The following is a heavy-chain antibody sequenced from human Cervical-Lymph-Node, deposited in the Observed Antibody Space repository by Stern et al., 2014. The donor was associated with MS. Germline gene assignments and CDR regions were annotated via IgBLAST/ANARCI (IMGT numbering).Heavy chain of an antibody. D-gene: IGHD2-2*01. V-gene: IGHV1-46*01. CDR3: AAAAATVLAFDY. CDR2: ISPAGEST. Sequence: VQLVQSGAEVKKPGASVKASCRASGYTFTQYYIHWVQQAPGQGLEWVGVISPAGESTSYAQKYQGRITLTRDTSTGTVYMEVSSLTSDDTAVYYCAAAAATVLAFDYWGQGALVTVSS. J-gene: IGHJ4*02. CDR1: GYTFTQYY.